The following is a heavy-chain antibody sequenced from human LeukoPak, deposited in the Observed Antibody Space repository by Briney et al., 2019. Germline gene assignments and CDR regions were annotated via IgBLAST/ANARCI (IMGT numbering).Heavy chain of an antibody. CDR2: ISSSSTYI. D-gene: IGHD6-13*01. Sequence: GGSLRLSCAASGFTFSSYSMNWVRQAPGKGLEWVSFISSSSTYIYYADSVKGRFTISRDNAKNSLYLQMNSLRADDTAVYYCARSTGIAAAGTPDNIDYWGQGTLVTVSS. CDR3: ARSTGIAAAGTPDNIDY. J-gene: IGHJ4*02. V-gene: IGHV3-21*01. CDR1: GFTFSSYS.